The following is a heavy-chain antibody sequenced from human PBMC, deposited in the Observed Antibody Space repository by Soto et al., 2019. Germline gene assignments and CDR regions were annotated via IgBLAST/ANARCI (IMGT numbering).Heavy chain of an antibody. Sequence: QVQLQESGPGLVKPSETLSLTCTVSGGSISSHYWSWIRQPPGKGLEWIGYIYYSGSTDYNPSLTRRVTISVATSNHQLSLRLTSVTAADTAVYYCASPRGTTPAVWCFDLWGCGTLVTVSS. D-gene: IGHD1-26*01. CDR3: ASPRGTTPAVWCFDL. J-gene: IGHJ2*01. CDR2: IYYSGST. CDR1: GGSISSHY. V-gene: IGHV4-59*08.